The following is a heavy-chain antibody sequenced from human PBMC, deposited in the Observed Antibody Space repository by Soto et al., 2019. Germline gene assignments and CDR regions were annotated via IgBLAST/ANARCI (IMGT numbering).Heavy chain of an antibody. Sequence: GASVKVSCKASGYTFTRSGISWVRQAPGQGPEWMGWINAGNGNTKYSQKFQGRVTITRDTSASTAYMELSSLRSEDTAVYYCARGVAGPLHWFDPWGQGTLVTVSS. CDR1: GYTFTRSG. CDR2: INAGNGNT. D-gene: IGHD6-19*01. J-gene: IGHJ5*02. CDR3: ARGVAGPLHWFDP. V-gene: IGHV1-3*01.